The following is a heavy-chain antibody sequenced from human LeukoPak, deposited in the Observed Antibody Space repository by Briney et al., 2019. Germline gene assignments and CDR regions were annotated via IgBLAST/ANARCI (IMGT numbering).Heavy chain of an antibody. Sequence: GRSLRLSCAASGFTFDDYAVHWVRQAPGKGLEWVSGISWNSGSIGYADSVKGRFTISRDNAKNSLYLQMNSLRAEDTALYYCAKDKVAAMAETFDYWGQRTLVTVSS. D-gene: IGHD5-18*01. J-gene: IGHJ4*02. CDR3: AKDKVAAMAETFDY. V-gene: IGHV3-9*01. CDR1: GFTFDDYA. CDR2: ISWNSGSI.